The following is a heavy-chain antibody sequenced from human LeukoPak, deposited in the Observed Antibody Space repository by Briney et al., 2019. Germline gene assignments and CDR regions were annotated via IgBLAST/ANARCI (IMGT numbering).Heavy chain of an antibody. V-gene: IGHV3-48*04. CDR3: ARVSSSWYSNWFDP. Sequence: GGSLRLSCAASGFTFSSYAMSWVRRAPGKGLEWVSYISSSGSTIYYADSVKGRFTISRDNAKNSLYLQMNSLRAEDTAVYYCARVSSSWYSNWFDPWGQGTLVTVSS. CDR1: GFTFSSYA. CDR2: ISSSGSTI. D-gene: IGHD6-13*01. J-gene: IGHJ5*02.